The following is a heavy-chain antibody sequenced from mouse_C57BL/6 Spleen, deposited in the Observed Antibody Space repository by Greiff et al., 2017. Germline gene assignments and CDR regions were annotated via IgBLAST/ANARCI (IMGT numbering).Heavy chain of an antibody. J-gene: IGHJ3*01. D-gene: IGHD1-1*01. V-gene: IGHV1-15*01. CDR3: TSGGYYYGSSSFAD. CDR1: GYTFTDYE. Sequence: VQLQQSGAELVRPGASVTLSCKASGYTFTDYEMHWVKQTPVHGLEWIGAIDPETGGTAYNQKFKGKAILTADKSSSTAYMELRSLTSEDSAVYYCTSGGYYYGSSSFADWGQGTLVTVSA. CDR2: IDPETGGT.